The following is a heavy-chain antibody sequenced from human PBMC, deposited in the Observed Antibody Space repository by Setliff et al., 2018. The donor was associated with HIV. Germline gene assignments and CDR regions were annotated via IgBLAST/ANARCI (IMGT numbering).Heavy chain of an antibody. J-gene: IGHJ3*02. D-gene: IGHD2-2*01. CDR2: IYFNGNT. CDR3: GRDMHENINAVDI. CDR1: GGFITNDGYY. Sequence: PSETLSLTCTVSGGFITNDGYYWTWIRHRPGKGLERIGYIYFNGNTHYNPSLEGRVTMSVDTSKKQFSLMLTSVTAADTAVYYCGRDMHENINAVDIWGQVTLVTVSS. V-gene: IGHV4-31*03.